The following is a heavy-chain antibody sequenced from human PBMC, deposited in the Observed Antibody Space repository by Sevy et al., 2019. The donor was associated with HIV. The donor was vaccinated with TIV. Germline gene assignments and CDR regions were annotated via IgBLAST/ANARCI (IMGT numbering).Heavy chain of an antibody. D-gene: IGHD6-6*01. CDR2: ISAYNGNT. V-gene: IGHV1-18*01. CDR3: ASDSIAVRPGWFDP. J-gene: IGHJ5*02. Sequence: ASVKVSCKASGYTFTTYGLSWMRQAPGQGLEWMGWISAYNGNTNYAQKFQGRVTMTTDTSTRTAYMELRSLTSDDTAMYYCASDSIAVRPGWFDPWGQGTLVTVSS. CDR1: GYTFTTYG.